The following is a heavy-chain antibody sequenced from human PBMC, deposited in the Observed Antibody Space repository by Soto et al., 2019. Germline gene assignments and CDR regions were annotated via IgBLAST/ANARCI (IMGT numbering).Heavy chain of an antibody. J-gene: IGHJ5*02. CDR2: ISSSSSTI. D-gene: IGHD2-8*02. CDR1: GFTFSSYS. V-gene: IGHV3-48*04. CDR3: ARQSDVYCYPSWFDP. Sequence: EVQLVESGGGLVQPGASLSLSCAASGFTFSSYSMNWVRQAPGKGLEWVSYISSSSSTIYYVDSVKGGFTITRDNDKTELYLQMNCLSADGTAVYYCARQSDVYCYPSWFDPLGQGTLVIVSS.